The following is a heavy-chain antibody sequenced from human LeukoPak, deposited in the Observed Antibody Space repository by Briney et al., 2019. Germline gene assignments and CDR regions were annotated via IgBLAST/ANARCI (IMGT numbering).Heavy chain of an antibody. J-gene: IGHJ4*02. D-gene: IGHD2-21*02. CDR2: ISGSGGST. Sequence: PSETLSLTCAVYGGSFSGYYWSWVRQAPGKGLEWVSVISGSGGSTYYADSMKGRFTISRDNSKNTLYLQMNSLRAEDTAVYYCAKGLSRSDWQFYEYWGQGTLVTVAS. CDR1: GGSFSGYY. V-gene: IGHV3-23*01. CDR3: AKGLSRSDWQFYEY.